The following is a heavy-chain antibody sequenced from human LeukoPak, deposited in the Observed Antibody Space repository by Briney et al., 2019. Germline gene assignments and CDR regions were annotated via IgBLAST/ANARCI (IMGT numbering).Heavy chain of an antibody. CDR3: AKDSGSYVPFYYMDV. D-gene: IGHD1-26*01. CDR2: INPNSGGT. Sequence: GASVKVSCKASGYTFTGYYMHWVRQAPGQGLEWMGWINPNSGGTNYAQKFQGRVTMTRDTSINTAYMEPSSLRSDDTAVYYCAKDSGSYVPFYYMDVWGKGTTVTISS. CDR1: GYTFTGYY. J-gene: IGHJ6*03. V-gene: IGHV1-2*02.